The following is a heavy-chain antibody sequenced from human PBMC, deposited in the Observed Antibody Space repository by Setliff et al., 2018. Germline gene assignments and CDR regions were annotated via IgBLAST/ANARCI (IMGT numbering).Heavy chain of an antibody. CDR1: GGSISSGVYY. CDR3: ARTGTYRYFDY. CDR2: IDHGGKT. Sequence: KASETLSLTCTVSGGSISSGVYYWGWIRQPPGKGLEWIGRIDHGGKTYYNTSLESRLTISVDTSKNQFSLKLRSVTAADTAVYYCARTGTYRYFDYWGQGALVTVSS. D-gene: IGHD1-1*01. J-gene: IGHJ4*02. V-gene: IGHV4-39*01.